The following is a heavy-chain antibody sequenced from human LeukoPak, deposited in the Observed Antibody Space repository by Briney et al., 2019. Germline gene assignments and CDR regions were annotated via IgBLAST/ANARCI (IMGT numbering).Heavy chain of an antibody. V-gene: IGHV3-23*01. J-gene: IGHJ4*02. Sequence: HPGGSLRLSFAASGFTFSSQTMSWVRQAPGKGLEWVSAISGSGGSTYYADSVKGRFTISRDNSKNTLYLQMNSLRAEDTAVYYCAKDVGSSWSYYFDYWGQGTLVTVSS. CDR3: AKDVGSSWSYYFDY. D-gene: IGHD6-13*01. CDR2: ISGSGGST. CDR1: GFTFSSQT.